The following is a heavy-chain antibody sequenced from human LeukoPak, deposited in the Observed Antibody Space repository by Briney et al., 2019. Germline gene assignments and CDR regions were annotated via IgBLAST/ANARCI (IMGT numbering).Heavy chain of an antibody. J-gene: IGHJ4*02. CDR1: GFTFSTYS. CDR3: ARGLYESSAYPDY. D-gene: IGHD3-22*01. Sequence: GGSLRLSCAASGFTFSTYSMKWVRQAPGGGLEWGTYISKRSDRIYHADSVKGRFTMSRYNAKNSLYLQMDSLRAEDTAVYYCARGLYESSAYPDYWGQGTLVTVSS. CDR2: ISKRSDRI. V-gene: IGHV3-48*04.